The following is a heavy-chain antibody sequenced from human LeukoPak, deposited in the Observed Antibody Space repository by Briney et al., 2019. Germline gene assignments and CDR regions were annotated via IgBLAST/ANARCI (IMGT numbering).Heavy chain of an antibody. Sequence: SCKASGGTFSSYAMSWVRQAPGKGLEWVAVISYDGSNKYYADSVKGRFTISRDNSKNTLYLQMNSLRAEDTAVYYCISERGYSYGYGRGGYWGQGTLVTVSS. J-gene: IGHJ4*02. D-gene: IGHD5-18*01. CDR3: ISERGYSYGYGRGGY. V-gene: IGHV3-30*04. CDR2: ISYDGSNK. CDR1: GGTFSSYA.